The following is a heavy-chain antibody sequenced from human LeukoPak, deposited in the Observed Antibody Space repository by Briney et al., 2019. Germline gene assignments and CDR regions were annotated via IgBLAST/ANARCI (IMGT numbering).Heavy chain of an antibody. D-gene: IGHD6-19*01. J-gene: IGHJ4*02. CDR2: ISSTSSYI. Sequence: GGSLRLSCAASGFTFSSYSMNWVRQTPGKGLEWVSFISSTSSYIYYADSVKGRFTISRDNAKNSLSLQMNSLRAEDTAVYYCAREGAVAGTSDCWSQGTLVTVSS. V-gene: IGHV3-21*01. CDR3: AREGAVAGTSDC. CDR1: GFTFSSYS.